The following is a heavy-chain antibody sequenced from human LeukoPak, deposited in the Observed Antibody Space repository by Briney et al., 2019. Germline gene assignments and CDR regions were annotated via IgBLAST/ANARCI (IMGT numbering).Heavy chain of an antibody. CDR1: GFTFSSYA. Sequence: PGGSLRLSCAASGFTFSSYAMHWVRQAPGKGLEWVAVISYDGSNKYYADSVKGRFTISRDNSKNTLYLQMNSLRAEDTAVYYCANLVGDYVIDYWGQGTLVTVSS. D-gene: IGHD4-17*01. J-gene: IGHJ4*02. CDR3: ANLVGDYVIDY. V-gene: IGHV3-30-3*01. CDR2: ISYDGSNK.